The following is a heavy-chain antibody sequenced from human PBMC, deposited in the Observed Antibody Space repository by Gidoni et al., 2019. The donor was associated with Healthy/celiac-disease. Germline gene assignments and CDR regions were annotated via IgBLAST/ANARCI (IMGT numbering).Heavy chain of an antibody. Sequence: QVQLQESGPGLVKPSETLSLPCAVSGYSLSSGYYWGWIRQPPGKGLEWIGSIYHSGSTYYNPSLKSRVTISVDTSKNQFSLKLSSVTAADTAVYYCAREDAAAGTNWGQGTLVTVSS. D-gene: IGHD6-13*01. CDR2: IYHSGST. V-gene: IGHV4-38-2*02. CDR3: AREDAAAGTN. CDR1: GYSLSSGYY. J-gene: IGHJ4*02.